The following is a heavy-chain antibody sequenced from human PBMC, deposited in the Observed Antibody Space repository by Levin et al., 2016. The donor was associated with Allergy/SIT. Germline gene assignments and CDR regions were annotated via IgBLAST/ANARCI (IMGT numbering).Heavy chain of an antibody. CDR3: AKDNPIWFGELMLEQGIDY. V-gene: IGHV3-30*18. D-gene: IGHD3-10*01. Sequence: GESLKISCAASGFTFSSYGMHWVRQAPGKGLEWVAVISYDGSNKYYADSVKGRFTISRDNSKNTLYLQMNSLRAEDTAVYYCAKDNPIWFGELMLEQGIDYWGQGTLVTVSS. CDR2: ISYDGSNK. J-gene: IGHJ4*02. CDR1: GFTFSSYG.